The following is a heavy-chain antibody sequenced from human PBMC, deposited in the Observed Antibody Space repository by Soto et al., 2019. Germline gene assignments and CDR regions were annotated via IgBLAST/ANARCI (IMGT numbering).Heavy chain of an antibody. V-gene: IGHV3-23*01. CDR3: AKSASFWSGYYWHYYYGMNV. CDR1: GFTFSSYA. Sequence: LRLSCAASGFTFSSYAMSWVRQAPGKGLEWVSAISGSGGSTYYADSVKGRFTISRDNSKNTLYLQMNSRRAEDTAVYYCAKSASFWSGYYWHYYYGMNVWGQGTTVTVSS. J-gene: IGHJ6*02. D-gene: IGHD3-3*01. CDR2: ISGSGGST.